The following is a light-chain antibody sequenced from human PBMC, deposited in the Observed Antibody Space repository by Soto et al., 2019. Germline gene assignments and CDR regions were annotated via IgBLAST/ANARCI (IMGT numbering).Light chain of an antibody. V-gene: IGLV4-69*01. Sequence: QPVLTQSPSASASLGASVKLTCTLSSEHSRNAIAWHQHQAEKGPRYLMKLNSDGSHTKGDGIPDRFSGSSSGAERYLIISSLQSEDEADYYCQTWGTGIHVFGTGTKLTFL. CDR3: QTWGTGIHV. J-gene: IGLJ1*01. CDR2: LNSDGSH. CDR1: SEHSRNA.